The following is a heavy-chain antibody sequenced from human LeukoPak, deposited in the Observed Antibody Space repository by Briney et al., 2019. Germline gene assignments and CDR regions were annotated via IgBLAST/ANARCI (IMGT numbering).Heavy chain of an antibody. V-gene: IGHV4-59*01. Sequence: PSETLSLTCTVFGGSISSYYWSWIRQPPGKGLEWIGYIYYSGSTNYNPSLKSRVTISVDTSKNQFSLKLSSVTAADTAVHYCASYEPYRLVAFDIWGQGTMVTVSS. J-gene: IGHJ3*02. CDR1: GGSISSYY. CDR3: ASYEPYRLVAFDI. D-gene: IGHD1-14*01. CDR2: IYYSGST.